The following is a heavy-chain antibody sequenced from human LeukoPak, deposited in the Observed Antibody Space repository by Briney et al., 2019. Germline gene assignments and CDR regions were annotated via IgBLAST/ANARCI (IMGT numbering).Heavy chain of an antibody. Sequence: GGALRLSCAASRFTFSSNLLTGVREAPGKGLECVSSIYSWKDYILNAHSLTGRYTLTRDNAQNALYLQMTNSRAEDRAVYYCRRHLAGETFGAGIDYWGQGALVIVSS. CDR1: RFTFSSNL. J-gene: IGHJ4*02. CDR2: IYSWKDYI. CDR3: RRHLAGETFGAGIDY. D-gene: IGHD3-10*01. V-gene: IGHV3-21*01.